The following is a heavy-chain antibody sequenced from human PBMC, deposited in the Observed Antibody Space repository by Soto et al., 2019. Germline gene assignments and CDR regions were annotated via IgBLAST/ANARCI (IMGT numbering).Heavy chain of an antibody. Sequence: ETLSLTCAVYGGSFSGYYWSWIRQPPGKGLEWIGEISHSGSTNYNPSLKSRVTISVDTSKNQFPLKLSSVTAADTAVYYCARGSRPRRRYCSGGSCYFPYYYYMDVWGKGTTVTVSS. J-gene: IGHJ6*03. CDR3: ARGSRPRRRYCSGGSCYFPYYYYMDV. V-gene: IGHV4-34*01. D-gene: IGHD2-15*01. CDR1: GGSFSGYY. CDR2: ISHSGST.